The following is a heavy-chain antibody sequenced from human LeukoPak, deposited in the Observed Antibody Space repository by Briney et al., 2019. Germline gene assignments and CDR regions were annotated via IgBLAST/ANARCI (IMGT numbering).Heavy chain of an antibody. V-gene: IGHV4-34*01. CDR3: ARQSVRTYYYYYDMDV. Sequence: SETLSLTCAVYGGSFSGYYWSWIRQPPGKGLEWIGEINHSGSTYYNPSLKSRVTISVDTSKNQFSLKLNSVTAADTAVFYCARQSVRTYYYYYDMDVWGQGTTVTVSS. CDR1: GGSFSGYY. CDR2: INHSGST. J-gene: IGHJ6*02. D-gene: IGHD6-19*01.